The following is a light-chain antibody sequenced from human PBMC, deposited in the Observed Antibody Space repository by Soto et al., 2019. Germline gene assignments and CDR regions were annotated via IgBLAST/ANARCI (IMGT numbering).Light chain of an antibody. J-gene: IGLJ1*01. V-gene: IGLV1-40*01. CDR3: QSYDSSLSGYV. CDR2: AIT. CDR1: SSNIGPTYD. Sequence: QSVLTQPPSVSGAPGQRVTISCTGSSSNIGPTYDVHWYQQLPGTAPKLLIYAITNRPSGVPDRFSGSKSGTSAALAITGLQAEDEADYFCQSYDSSLSGYVVGTGTKLTGL.